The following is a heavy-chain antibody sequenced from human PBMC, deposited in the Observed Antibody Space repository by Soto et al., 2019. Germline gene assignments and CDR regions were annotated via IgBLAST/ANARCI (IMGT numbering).Heavy chain of an antibody. D-gene: IGHD2-21*02. V-gene: IGHV4-30-4*01. CDR1: GGSISSGDYY. J-gene: IGHJ2*01. CDR2: IYYSGST. Sequence: SETLSLTCTVSGGSISSGDYYWSWIRQPPGKGLEWIGYIYYSGSTYYNPSLKSRVTISVDTSKNQFSLKLSSVTAEDTAVYYCARDYYGGNSRYFDLWGRGTLVTVSS. CDR3: ARDYYGGNSRYFDL.